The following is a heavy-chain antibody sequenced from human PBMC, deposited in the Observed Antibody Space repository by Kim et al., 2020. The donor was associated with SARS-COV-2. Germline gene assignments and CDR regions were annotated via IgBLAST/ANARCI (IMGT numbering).Heavy chain of an antibody. V-gene: IGHV4-39*01. CDR3: ARQQRYSSGWYVAFYY. J-gene: IGHJ6*01. CDR1: GGSLSSSSYY. D-gene: IGHD6-19*01. CDR2: VYYSWNT. Sequence: SETLSLTCTVSGGSLSSSSYYWGWIRQPPGKGLEWIGTVYYSWNTYYNPSLKSRVTISVDTFKNQFSLKLGSVTAADTAVYYCARQQRYSSGWYVAFYY.